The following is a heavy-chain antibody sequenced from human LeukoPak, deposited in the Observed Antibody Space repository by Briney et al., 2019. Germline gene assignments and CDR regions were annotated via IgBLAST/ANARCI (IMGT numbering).Heavy chain of an antibody. J-gene: IGHJ3*02. CDR3: ARTDSPVVAAPRAAFDI. Sequence: SETLSLTCTVSGGSISSSSYYWGWIRQPPGKGLEWIGSIYYSGSTYYNPSLKSRVTISVDTSKNQFSLKLSSVTAADTAVYYCARTDSPVVAAPRAAFDIWGQGTMVTVSS. V-gene: IGHV4-39*07. D-gene: IGHD2-15*01. CDR2: IYYSGST. CDR1: GGSISSSSYY.